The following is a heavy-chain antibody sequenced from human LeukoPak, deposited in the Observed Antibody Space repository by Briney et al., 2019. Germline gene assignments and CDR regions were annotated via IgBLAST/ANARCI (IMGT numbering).Heavy chain of an antibody. Sequence: GGSLRLSCAASGFTFNTYPMNWVRQAPGKGLEWISHIRDSGITDYADSVKGRLTISRDNAKNSLYLQLNSLRAEDTAVYYCARDHDYAFDIWGQGTLVTVSS. CDR1: GFTFNTYP. V-gene: IGHV3-69-1*01. D-gene: IGHD4-17*01. J-gene: IGHJ4*02. CDR2: IRDSGIT. CDR3: ARDHDYAFDI.